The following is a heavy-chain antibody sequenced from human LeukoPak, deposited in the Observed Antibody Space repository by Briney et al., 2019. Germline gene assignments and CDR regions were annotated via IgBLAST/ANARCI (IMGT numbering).Heavy chain of an antibody. J-gene: IGHJ4*02. D-gene: IGHD2-2*01. CDR3: AKDKSLVPAAMPYYFDY. CDR2: IRYDGSNK. CDR1: GFSFSNYW. Sequence: GGSLRLSCAASGFSFSNYWMHWVRQAPGKGLEWVAFIRYDGSNKYYADSVKGRFTISRDNSKNTLYLQMNSLRAEDTAVYYCAKDKSLVPAAMPYYFDYWGQGTLVTVSS. V-gene: IGHV3-30*02.